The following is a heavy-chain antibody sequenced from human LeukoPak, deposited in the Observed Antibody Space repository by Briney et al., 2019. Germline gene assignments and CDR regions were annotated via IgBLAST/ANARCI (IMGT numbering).Heavy chain of an antibody. CDR2: FDPEDGET. Sequence: ASVKVSCKVSGYTLTELSMHWVRQAPGKGLEWMGGFDPEDGETIYAQKFQGRVTMTEDTSTDTACMELSSLRSEDTAVYYCATAGCSSTSCHLSQYYFDYWGQGTLVTVSS. CDR1: GYTLTELS. V-gene: IGHV1-24*01. J-gene: IGHJ4*02. D-gene: IGHD2-2*01. CDR3: ATAGCSSTSCHLSQYYFDY.